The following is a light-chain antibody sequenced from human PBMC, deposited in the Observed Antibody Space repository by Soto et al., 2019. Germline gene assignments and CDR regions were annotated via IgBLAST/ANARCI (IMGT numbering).Light chain of an antibody. J-gene: IGKJ4*01. CDR3: QQYNKWPLT. CDR2: SAS. Sequence: EIVLTQFPGALSLSPGERATLSFRASQSVGNNLAWYQQKPGQAPRLLIYSASTRATGIPARFSGSGYGTEFNLTISSLQSEDSAVYHCQQYNKWPLTFGGGTKVDIK. V-gene: IGKV3-15*01. CDR1: QSVGNN.